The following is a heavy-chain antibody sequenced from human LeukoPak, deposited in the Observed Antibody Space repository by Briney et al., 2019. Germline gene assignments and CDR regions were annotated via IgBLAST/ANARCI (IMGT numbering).Heavy chain of an antibody. V-gene: IGHV4-59*01. Sequence: PSETLSLTCTVSGGSISSYYWSWIRQPPGKGLEWIGYIYYSGSTNYNPSLKSRVTISVDTSKNQFSLKLSSVTAADTAVYYCARDARRRSSSWYGGFDYWGQGTLVTVSS. D-gene: IGHD6-13*01. J-gene: IGHJ4*02. CDR2: IYYSGST. CDR3: ARDARRRSSSWYGGFDY. CDR1: GGSISSYY.